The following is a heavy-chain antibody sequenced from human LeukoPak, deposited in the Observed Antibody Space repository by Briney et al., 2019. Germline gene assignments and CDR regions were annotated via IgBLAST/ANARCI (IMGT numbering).Heavy chain of an antibody. D-gene: IGHD6-13*01. CDR3: ARELGYSSSWYTLDY. J-gene: IGHJ4*02. V-gene: IGHV4-39*07. CDR1: GGSIGSGSYY. Sequence: SETLSLTCTVSGGSIGSGSYYWGWVRQPPGKGLEWIASIYYSGSTNYNPSLKSRVTISVDTSKNQFSLKLSSVTAADTAVYYCARELGYSSSWYTLDYWGQGTLVTVSS. CDR2: IYYSGST.